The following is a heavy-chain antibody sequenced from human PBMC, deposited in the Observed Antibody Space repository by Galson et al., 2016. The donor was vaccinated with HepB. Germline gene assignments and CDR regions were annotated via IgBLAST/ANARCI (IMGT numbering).Heavy chain of an antibody. CDR3: VRDLVVGPDEIVTKWESGIGLDL. CDR1: GFNFNRRA. V-gene: IGHV3-30*04. J-gene: IGHJ3*01. D-gene: IGHD1-26*01. Sequence: SLRLSCAASGFNFNRRAMHWVRQAPGKGLEWVAVISYDARDKDYSDSVKGRFTISRDNSKNTVDLQMDRLRLEDTSIYYCVRDLVVGPDEIVTKWESGIGLDLWGQGTMVTVSS. CDR2: ISYDARDK.